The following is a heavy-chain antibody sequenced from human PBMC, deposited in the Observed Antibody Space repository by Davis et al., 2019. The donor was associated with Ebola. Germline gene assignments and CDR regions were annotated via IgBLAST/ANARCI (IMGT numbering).Heavy chain of an antibody. CDR3: ARLSQALYDGYGMDV. V-gene: IGHV5-51*01. J-gene: IGHJ6*02. CDR2: IYPHDSDI. CDR1: GYIFTEYW. D-gene: IGHD5/OR15-5a*01. Sequence: GESLKISCKGSGYIFTEYWIGWVRQMPGKGLEWMGIIYPHDSDITYSPSFRGQVTISVDKSISTAYLQWSSLKASDTAMYYCARLSQALYDGYGMDVWGQGTTVTVSS.